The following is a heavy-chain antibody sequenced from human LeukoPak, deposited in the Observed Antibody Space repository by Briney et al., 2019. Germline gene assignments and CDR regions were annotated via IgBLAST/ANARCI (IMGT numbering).Heavy chain of an antibody. D-gene: IGHD2-8*01. CDR1: GFTFSSYG. V-gene: IGHV3-30*02. CDR2: IRYDGSNK. Sequence: GGSLRLSCAASGFTFSSYGMHWVRQAPGKGLEWVAFIRYDGSNKYYADSVKGRFTISRDNSKNTLYLQMNSLRAEDTAVYYCAKDQWRRSNYFDYWGQGTLVTVSS. CDR3: AKDQWRRSNYFDY. J-gene: IGHJ4*02.